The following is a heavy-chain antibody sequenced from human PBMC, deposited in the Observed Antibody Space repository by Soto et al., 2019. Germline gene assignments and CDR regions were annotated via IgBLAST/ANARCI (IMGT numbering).Heavy chain of an antibody. CDR3: ARGSDDFWSGNWFDP. CDR2: INPNSGGT. J-gene: IGHJ5*02. V-gene: IGHV1-2*04. D-gene: IGHD3-3*01. Sequence: ASVNVSCKASGYTFTGYYMHWVRQAPGQGLEWMGWINPNSGGTNYAQKFQGWVTMTRDTSISTAYMELSRLRSDDTAVYYCARGSDDFWSGNWFDPWGQGTLVTVSS. CDR1: GYTFTGYY.